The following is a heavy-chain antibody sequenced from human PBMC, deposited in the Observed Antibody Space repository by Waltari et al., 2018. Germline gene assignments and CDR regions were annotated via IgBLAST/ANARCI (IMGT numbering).Heavy chain of an antibody. CDR3: ARASGSYDPYYYYGMDV. CDR1: GGSISSYY. D-gene: IGHD1-26*01. CDR2: IYYSGST. Sequence: QVQLQESGPGLVKPSETLSLTCTVSGGSISSYYWSWILQPPGKGLEWIGYIYYSGSTNYNPSLKSRVTISVDTSKNQFSLKLSSVTAADTAVYYCARASGSYDPYYYYGMDVWGQGTTVTVSS. V-gene: IGHV4-59*13. J-gene: IGHJ6*02.